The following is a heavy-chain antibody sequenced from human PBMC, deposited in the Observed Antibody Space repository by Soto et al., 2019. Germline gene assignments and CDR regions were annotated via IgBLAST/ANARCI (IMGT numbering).Heavy chain of an antibody. J-gene: IGHJ6*03. CDR2: IYWDDDK. D-gene: IGHD4-17*01. CDR1: GFSLSTSGVG. Sequence: SGPTLVNPTQTLTLTCTFSGFSLSTSGVGVGWIRQPPGKALEWLALIYWDDDKRYSPSLKSRLTITKDTSKNQVVLTMTNMDPVDTATYYCAHRRNTVTLLYYYYYFMDFWGKGTTVTVSS. CDR3: AHRRNTVTLLYYYYYFMDF. V-gene: IGHV2-5*02.